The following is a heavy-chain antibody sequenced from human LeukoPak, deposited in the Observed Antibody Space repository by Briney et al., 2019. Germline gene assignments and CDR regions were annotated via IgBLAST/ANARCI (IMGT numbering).Heavy chain of an antibody. CDR2: ISSSSSYI. Sequence: GGSLRLSCAASGFVVSTNYMSWVRQAPGKGLEWVSSISSSSSYIYYADSVKGRFTISRDNAKNSLYLQMNSLRAEDTAVYYCARNRGAEATSDFDSWGQGTLVIVSS. J-gene: IGHJ4*02. V-gene: IGHV3-21*01. CDR1: GFVVSTNY. D-gene: IGHD1-26*01. CDR3: ARNRGAEATSDFDS.